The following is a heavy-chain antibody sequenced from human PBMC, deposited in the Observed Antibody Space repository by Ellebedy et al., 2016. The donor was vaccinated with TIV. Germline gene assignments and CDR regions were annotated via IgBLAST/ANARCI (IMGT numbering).Heavy chain of an antibody. J-gene: IGHJ3*02. Sequence: GESLMISCAASGFSFRNYWMTWVRQAPGKGLEWVANINQDATKTFYVDSVEGRFTISRDNAKNSLFLQMNSLGVEDTAVYYCATDGSYGDYLSPAHASVMWGQGTLVSVSS. CDR3: ATDGSYGDYLSPAHASVM. D-gene: IGHD4-17*01. V-gene: IGHV3-7*01. CDR2: INQDATKT. CDR1: GFSFRNYW.